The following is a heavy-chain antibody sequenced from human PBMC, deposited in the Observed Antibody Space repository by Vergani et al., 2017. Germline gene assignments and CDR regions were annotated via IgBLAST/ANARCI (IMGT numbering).Heavy chain of an antibody. J-gene: IGHJ3*02. CDR2: ISSSSSTI. V-gene: IGHV3-48*01. CDR3: ARDDEKFGWYSYGYEVGAFDI. Sequence: EVQLVESGGGLVQPGGSLRLSCAATGFTFSSYSMNWVRQAPGKGLEWVSSISSSSSTIYYADSVKGRFTISRDNAKNSLYLQMNSLRAEDTAVYYCARDDEKFGWYSYGYEVGAFDIWGQGTMVTVSS. D-gene: IGHD5-18*01. CDR1: GFTFSSYS.